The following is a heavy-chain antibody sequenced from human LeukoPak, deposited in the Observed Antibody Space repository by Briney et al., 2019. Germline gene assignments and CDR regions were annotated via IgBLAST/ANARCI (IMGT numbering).Heavy chain of an antibody. V-gene: IGHV4-59*01. J-gene: IGHJ4*02. CDR2: IYYSGST. CDR3: ARWADCSNISCRKGFDY. Sequence: SETLSPTCTVSGGSISSYYWIWIRQPPGKGLEWIGYIYYSGSTSYNTSLKNRVTISVDTSKNQFSLSLSSVTAADTAVYYCARWADCSNISCRKGFDYWGQGTLVTVSS. D-gene: IGHD2-2*01. CDR1: GGSISSYY.